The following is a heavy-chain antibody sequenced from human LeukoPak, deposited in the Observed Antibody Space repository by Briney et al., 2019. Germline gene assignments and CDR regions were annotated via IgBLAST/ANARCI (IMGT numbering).Heavy chain of an antibody. CDR3: ARDPFDGGVLERSCPSSHYYYMDV. CDR1: GFTFTSYG. D-gene: IGHD3-3*01. J-gene: IGHJ6*03. V-gene: IGHV1-18*01. Sequence: ASVKVSCKASGFTFTSYGISWVRQAPGQGLEWMGWISAYNGNTNYAQKLQGRVTMTTDTSTSTAYMELRSLRSDDTAVYYCARDPFDGGVLERSCPSSHYYYMDVWGKGTTVTVSS. CDR2: ISAYNGNT.